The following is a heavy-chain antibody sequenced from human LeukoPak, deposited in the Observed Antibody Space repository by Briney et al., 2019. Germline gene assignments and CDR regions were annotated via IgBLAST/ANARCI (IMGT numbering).Heavy chain of an antibody. CDR1: GFTFSNYW. CDR2: VNSDGSST. J-gene: IGHJ4*02. CDR3: ARVGRSDGYNYDY. V-gene: IGHV3-74*01. Sequence: GGSLRLSCAASGFTFSNYWMHWVRQAPGKGLVWVSRVNSDGSSTNYADSVEGRFTISRDNAKNTLYLQMNSLRAEDTALYYCARVGRSDGYNYDYWGQGTLVTVCS. D-gene: IGHD5-24*01.